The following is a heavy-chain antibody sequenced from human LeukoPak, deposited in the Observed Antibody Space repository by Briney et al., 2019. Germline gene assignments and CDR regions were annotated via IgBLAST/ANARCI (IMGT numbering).Heavy chain of an antibody. CDR3: ARVKRVPAAHHFDY. CDR1: GFTFSSYW. J-gene: IGHJ4*02. Sequence: GGSLRLSCAASGFTFSSYWMSWVRQAPGKGLEWVANIKQDGSEKYYVDSVKGRFTISRDNAKNSLYLQMNSLRAEDTAVYYCARVKRVPAAHHFDYWGQGTLVTVSS. D-gene: IGHD2-2*01. CDR2: IKQDGSEK. V-gene: IGHV3-7*01.